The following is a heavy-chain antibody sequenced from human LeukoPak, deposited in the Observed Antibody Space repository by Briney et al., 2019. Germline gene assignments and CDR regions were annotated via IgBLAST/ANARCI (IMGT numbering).Heavy chain of an antibody. Sequence: SETLSLTCTVSGGSISSGGYYWSWIRQHPGKGLEWIGYIYYSGSTYYNPSLKSRVTISVDTSKNQFSLKLSSVTAADTAVYYCARHAAYYGSGSYLRSGSVLNWGQGTLVTVSS. D-gene: IGHD3-10*01. J-gene: IGHJ4*02. V-gene: IGHV4-31*03. CDR2: IYYSGST. CDR1: GGSISSGGYY. CDR3: ARHAAYYGSGSYLRSGSVLN.